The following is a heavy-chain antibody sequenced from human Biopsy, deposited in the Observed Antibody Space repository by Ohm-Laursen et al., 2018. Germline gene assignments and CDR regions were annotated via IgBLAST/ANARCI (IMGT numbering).Heavy chain of an antibody. D-gene: IGHD3-10*01. V-gene: IGHV3-23*01. Sequence: GSLRLSCAASGFIFDDYAMRWVRQAPGKGLEWVSLISGSGDTAYYPDSVKGRFTISRDNSKNTLYLEMNSLRTEETAKYYCTKAGSQDGFDIWGPGTMVTVSS. CDR3: TKAGSQDGFDI. CDR2: ISGSGDTA. CDR1: GFIFDDYA. J-gene: IGHJ3*02.